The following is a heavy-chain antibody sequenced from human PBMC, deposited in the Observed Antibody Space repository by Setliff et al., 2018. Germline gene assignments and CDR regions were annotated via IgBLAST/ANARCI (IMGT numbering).Heavy chain of an antibody. D-gene: IGHD3-10*01. CDR1: GGSITSHY. Sequence: SETLSLTCSVSGGSITSHYWSWIRQSPGKGLEWIGYIDYSGTTNYNPSLKSRVTISSDTSKRRFSLRLTSVTAADTAVYYCAKNGFGVVALGVNNWFDPWGQGTLVTVSS. CDR2: IDYSGTT. CDR3: AKNGFGVVALGVNNWFDP. J-gene: IGHJ5*02. V-gene: IGHV4-59*11.